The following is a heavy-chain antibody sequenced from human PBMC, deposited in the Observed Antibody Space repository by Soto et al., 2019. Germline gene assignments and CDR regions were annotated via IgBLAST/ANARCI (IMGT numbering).Heavy chain of an antibody. V-gene: IGHV4-59*11. Sequence: QVQLQESGPGLVKPSETLSLTCSVSGGSISNQYWSWIRKPPGKGLDWIGYIYYNGNSNYNPSLKRRVTMSVATSMNHITVKLTTVNAADTAVYDGKRANCDSEDWGQGTLVTVSS. CDR2: IYYNGNS. D-gene: IGHD7-27*01. J-gene: IGHJ4*02. CDR1: GGSISNQY. CDR3: KRANCDSED.